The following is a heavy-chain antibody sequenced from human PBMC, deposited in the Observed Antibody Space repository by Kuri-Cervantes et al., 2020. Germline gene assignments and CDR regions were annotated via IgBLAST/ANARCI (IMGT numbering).Heavy chain of an antibody. CDR1: GYTFTSYD. D-gene: IGHD6-13*01. Sequence: ASVKVSCKASGYTFTSYDINWVRQATGQGLEWMGWMNPNSGNTGYAQKFQGRVTMTRNTSISTAYMEPRSLRSDDTAVYYCARGVGYSSSWSDYWGQGTLVTVSS. V-gene: IGHV1-8*01. CDR2: MNPNSGNT. J-gene: IGHJ4*02. CDR3: ARGVGYSSSWSDY.